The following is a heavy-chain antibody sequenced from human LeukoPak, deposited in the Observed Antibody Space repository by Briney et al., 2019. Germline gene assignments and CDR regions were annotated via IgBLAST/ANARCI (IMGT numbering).Heavy chain of an antibody. J-gene: IGHJ4*02. CDR2: TYTGDSDT. CDR3: ARQTDCSSTSCYDY. Sequence: GESLKISCKGSGYSFTSYWIGWVRQMPGKGLEWMGITYTGDSDTRYSPSFQGQVTISADKSISTAYLQWSSLKASDTAMYYCARQTDCSSTSCYDYWGQGTLVTVSS. D-gene: IGHD2-2*01. CDR1: GYSFTSYW. V-gene: IGHV5-51*01.